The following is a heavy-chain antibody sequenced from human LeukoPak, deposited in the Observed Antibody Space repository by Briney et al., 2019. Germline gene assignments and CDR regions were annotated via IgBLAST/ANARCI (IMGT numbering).Heavy chain of an antibody. CDR3: ARLGSPQGYGGNKDFDI. Sequence: SETLSLTCTVSGGSISSYYWSWIRQPPGKGLEWIGYIYYSGSTNFNPSLKSRVTISVDTSKNQFSLKLSSVTAADTAVYYCARLGSPQGYGGNKDFDIWGHGTMVTVSS. V-gene: IGHV4-59*01. J-gene: IGHJ3*02. CDR1: GGSISSYY. CDR2: IYYSGST. D-gene: IGHD4-23*01.